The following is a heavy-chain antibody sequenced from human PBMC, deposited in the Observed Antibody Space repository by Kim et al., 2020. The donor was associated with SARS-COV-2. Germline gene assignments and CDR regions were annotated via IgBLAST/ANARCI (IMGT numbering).Heavy chain of an antibody. CDR3: AKGKLRYFDWLLPYYYYGMDV. J-gene: IGHJ6*02. V-gene: IGHV3-30*02. D-gene: IGHD3-9*01. Sequence: FTISRDNSKNTLYLQMNSLRAEDTAVYYCAKGKLRYFDWLLPYYYYGMDVWGQGTTVTVSS.